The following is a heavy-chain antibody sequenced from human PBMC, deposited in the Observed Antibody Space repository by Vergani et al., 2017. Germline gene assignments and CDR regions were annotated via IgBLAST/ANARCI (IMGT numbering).Heavy chain of an antibody. V-gene: IGHV4-38-2*02. CDR1: GYSISRGFY. Sequence: QIQLQESGPGLVKPSETLSLTCSVSGYSISRGFYWAWIRQTPEKGLEWIGGMFHTGEASNSPSLQSRVAFSMDTSKNQFSLQLTSVTAAYTALYFCGVIMVRSPRPDNLFHSGGRGTLVTVSS. J-gene: IGHJ5*01. D-gene: IGHD3-10*01. CDR3: GVIMVRSPRPDNLFHS. CDR2: MFHTGEA.